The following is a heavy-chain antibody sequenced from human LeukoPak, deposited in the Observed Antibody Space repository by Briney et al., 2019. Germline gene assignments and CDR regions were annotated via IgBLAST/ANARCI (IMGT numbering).Heavy chain of an antibody. CDR3: ARSTMVRGVKGADAFDI. D-gene: IGHD3-10*01. CDR2: INPSGGST. Sequence: ASVKVSCKASGYTFTGYYMHWVRQAPGQGLEWMGWINPSGGSTSYAQKFQGRVTMTRDTSTSTVYMELSSLRSEDTAVYYCARSTMVRGVKGADAFDIWGQGTMVTVSS. CDR1: GYTFTGYY. J-gene: IGHJ3*02. V-gene: IGHV1-46*01.